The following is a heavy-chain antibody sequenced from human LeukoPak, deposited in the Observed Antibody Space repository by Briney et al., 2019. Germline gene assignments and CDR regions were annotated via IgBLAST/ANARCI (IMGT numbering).Heavy chain of an antibody. J-gene: IGHJ4*02. CDR3: ARGRRWFGELSLYFDY. CDR1: GGSFSGYY. CDR2: INHSGST. V-gene: IGHV4-34*01. D-gene: IGHD3-10*01. Sequence: SETLSLTCAVYGGSFSGYYWSWIRQPPGKGLEWIGEINHSGSTNYNPSLKSRVTISVDTSKNQFSLKLSSVTAADTAVYYCARGRRWFGELSLYFDYWGQGTLVTVSS.